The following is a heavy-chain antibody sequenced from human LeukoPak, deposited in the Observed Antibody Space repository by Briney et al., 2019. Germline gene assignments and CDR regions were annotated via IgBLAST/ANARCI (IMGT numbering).Heavy chain of an antibody. CDR1: GGSFSGYY. Sequence: SETLSLTCAVYGGSFSGYYWSWIRQPPGKGLEWIGEINHSGSTNYNPSLKSRVTISVDTSKNQFSLKPSSVTAADTAVYYCARGGITMVRGTFDYWGQGTLVTVSS. CDR2: INHSGST. V-gene: IGHV4-34*01. J-gene: IGHJ4*02. D-gene: IGHD3-10*01. CDR3: ARGGITMVRGTFDY.